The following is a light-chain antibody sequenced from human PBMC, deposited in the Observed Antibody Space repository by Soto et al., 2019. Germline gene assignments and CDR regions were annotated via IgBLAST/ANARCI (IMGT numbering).Light chain of an antibody. CDR3: QQYSKWPST. CDR2: GIS. Sequence: EMVMTQSPAILSVSPGESATLSCRASQSVNSNYLAWYQQHPGQLPRLLIYGISTRATGIPARFSGSGSGTEFSLTISSLQSEDFAVYYCQQYSKWPSTCGQGTLLESK. V-gene: IGKV3-15*01. CDR1: QSVNSN. J-gene: IGKJ5*01.